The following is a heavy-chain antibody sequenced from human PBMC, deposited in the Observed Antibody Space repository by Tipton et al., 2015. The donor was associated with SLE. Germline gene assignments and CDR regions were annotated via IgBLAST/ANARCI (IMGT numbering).Heavy chain of an antibody. V-gene: IGHV4-39*02. J-gene: IGHJ3*01. CDR2: LHYSGDT. CDR1: GGSISSSIFY. Sequence: TLSLTCTVSGGSISSSIFYWGWIRQPLGKGLEWIGSLHYSGDTYYNSSLKSRVTISVDTSKNHFSLNLTSVTAADTAVYYCVTSLGRWLQLSAFDFWGQGTIVTVSS. D-gene: IGHD5-24*01. CDR3: VTSLGRWLQLSAFDF.